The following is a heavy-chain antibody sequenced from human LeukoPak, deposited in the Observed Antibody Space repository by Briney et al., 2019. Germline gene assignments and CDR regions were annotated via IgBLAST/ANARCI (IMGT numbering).Heavy chain of an antibody. D-gene: IGHD3-9*01. CDR3: AKDFNPSQYYDILTAAPDYWYYFDY. Sequence: PGGSLRLSCAASGFTFSSYGMHWVRQAPGKGLEWVAFIRYDGSNKYYADSVKGRFTISRDNSKNTLYLQMNSLRAEDTAVYYCAKDFNPSQYYDILTAAPDYWYYFDYWGQGTLVTVSS. CDR1: GFTFSSYG. CDR2: IRYDGSNK. J-gene: IGHJ4*02. V-gene: IGHV3-30*02.